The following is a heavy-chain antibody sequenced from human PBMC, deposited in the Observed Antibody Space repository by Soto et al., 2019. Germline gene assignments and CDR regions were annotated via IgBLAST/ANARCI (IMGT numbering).Heavy chain of an antibody. CDR1: GFTFSSYA. J-gene: IGHJ4*02. D-gene: IGHD6-6*01. CDR2: ISGSGGST. V-gene: IGHV3-23*01. Sequence: EVQLLESGGGLLQPGGSLRLSCAASGFTFSSYAMSWVRQAPGKGLEWVSAISGSGGSTYYADSVKGRFTISRDNSKNTLYLQMNSLRAEDTAVYYCAKGLFQGQLVCRGASDYGGQGTLVTVSS. CDR3: AKGLFQGQLVCRGASDY.